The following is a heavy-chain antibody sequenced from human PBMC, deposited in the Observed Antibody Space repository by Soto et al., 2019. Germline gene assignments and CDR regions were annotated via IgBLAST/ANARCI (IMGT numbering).Heavy chain of an antibody. CDR2: INHSGST. D-gene: IGHD2-15*01. V-gene: IGHV4-34*01. CDR1: GGSFSGYY. CDR3: ARGEIVVVVAATPAVYNWFDP. J-gene: IGHJ5*02. Sequence: TLSLTCAVYGGSFSGYYWTWIRQPPGTGLEWIGEINHSGSTNYNPSLKSRVTISVDTSKNQFSLKLTSVTAADTAVYYCARGEIVVVVAATPAVYNWFDPWGQGTLVTVSS.